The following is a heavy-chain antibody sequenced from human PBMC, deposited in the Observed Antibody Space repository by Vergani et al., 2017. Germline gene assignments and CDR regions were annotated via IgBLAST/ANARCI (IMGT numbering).Heavy chain of an antibody. J-gene: IGHJ6*03. CDR3: ARVSVVVPAAASYYYYYYMDV. D-gene: IGHD2-2*01. CDR1: GFIFKNHG. Sequence: QVQLVESGGGVVQPVTSLRLSCAASGFIFKNHGMQWVRQAPGKGLEWVALIWDDGSKKNYGASMKGRFTISRDNSKDTLYLEMNSLRAEDTAVYYCARVSVVVPAAASYYYYYYMDVWGKGTTVTVSS. CDR2: IWDDGSKK. V-gene: IGHV3-33*01.